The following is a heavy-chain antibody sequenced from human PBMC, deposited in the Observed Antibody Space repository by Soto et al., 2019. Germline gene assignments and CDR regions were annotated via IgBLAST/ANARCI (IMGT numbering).Heavy chain of an antibody. CDR3: ARHAGGRYNWFDP. V-gene: IGHV5-10-1*01. CDR1: GYSFTSYW. D-gene: IGHD6-19*01. CDR2: IDPSDSYT. Sequence: GESLKISCNGSGYSFTSYWISWVRQMPGKGLEWMGRIDPSDSYTNYSPSFQGHVTISADKSISTAYLQWSSLKASDTAMYYCARHAGGRYNWFDPWGQGTLVTVSS. J-gene: IGHJ5*02.